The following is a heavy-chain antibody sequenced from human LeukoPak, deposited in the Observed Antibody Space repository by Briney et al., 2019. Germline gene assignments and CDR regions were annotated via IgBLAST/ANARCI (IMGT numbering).Heavy chain of an antibody. CDR2: ISGSGGST. V-gene: IGHV3-23*01. CDR3: AKRGFGVVDTYYYYYYMDV. CDR1: GFTFSSYA. J-gene: IGHJ6*03. Sequence: GGSLRLSCAASGFTFSSYAMSWVRQAPGKGLEWVSAISGSGGSTYYADSVKGRFTISRDNSKNTLYLQMNSLRAEDTAVYYCAKRGFGVVDTYYYYYYMDVWGKGTTVTVSS. D-gene: IGHD3-3*01.